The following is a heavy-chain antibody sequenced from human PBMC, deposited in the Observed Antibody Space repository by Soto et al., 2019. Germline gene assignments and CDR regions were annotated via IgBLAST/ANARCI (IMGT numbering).Heavy chain of an antibody. CDR2: IYYSGST. D-gene: IGHD4-17*01. V-gene: IGHV4-59*11. J-gene: IGHJ6*03. CDR3: ARVKRVTTRGYYYYYYMDV. Sequence: SETLSLTCTVSCGSISSHYWSWIRQPPGKGLEWIGYIYYSGSTNYNPSLKSRVTISVDTSKNQFSLKLSSVTAADTAVYYCARVKRVTTRGYYYYYYMDVWGKGTTVTVSS. CDR1: CGSISSHY.